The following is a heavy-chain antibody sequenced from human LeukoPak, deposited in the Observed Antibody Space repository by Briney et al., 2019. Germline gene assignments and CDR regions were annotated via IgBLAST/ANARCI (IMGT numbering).Heavy chain of an antibody. CDR3: ASSSESVDYYDSSEYFDY. D-gene: IGHD3-22*01. J-gene: IGHJ4*02. CDR2: IYYSGST. Sequence: SETLSLTCTVSGGSISSGDYYWSWIRQPPGKGLEWIGYIYYSGSTNYNPSLKSRVTISVDTSKNQFPLKLSSVTAADTAVYYCASSSESVDYYDSSEYFDYWGQGTLVTVSS. V-gene: IGHV4-61*08. CDR1: GGSISSGDYY.